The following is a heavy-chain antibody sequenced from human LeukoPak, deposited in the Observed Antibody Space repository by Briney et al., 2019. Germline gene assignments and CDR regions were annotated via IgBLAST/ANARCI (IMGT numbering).Heavy chain of an antibody. V-gene: IGHV3-48*03. CDR2: ISSSGSTI. J-gene: IGHJ6*02. Sequence: GGSLRLSCAASGFTFSSYEMNWVRQAPGKGLEWVSYISSSGSTIYYADSVKGRFTISRDNAKNSLYLQMNSLRAEDTAVYYCARVHGNSSGYYYGMDVWGQGTTVTVSS. D-gene: IGHD3-22*01. CDR3: ARVHGNSSGYYYGMDV. CDR1: GFTFSSYE.